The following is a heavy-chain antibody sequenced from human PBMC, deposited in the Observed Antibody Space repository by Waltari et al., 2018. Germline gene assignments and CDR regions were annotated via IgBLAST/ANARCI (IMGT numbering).Heavy chain of an antibody. D-gene: IGHD1-1*01. V-gene: IGHV1-2*02. J-gene: IGHJ4*02. CDR1: GYPFTAYY. CDR2: INSNTGDS. Sequence: QVHLVQSGAEVKQPGASVRVSCKTSGYPFTAYYLHWGRQAPGQGLEWMAWINSNTGDSQSAQTFEGRVTVTRDTSLTTAYLELSGLRSDDTALYYCARETLPGNKIIDYWGQGTLVTVSS. CDR3: ARETLPGNKIIDY.